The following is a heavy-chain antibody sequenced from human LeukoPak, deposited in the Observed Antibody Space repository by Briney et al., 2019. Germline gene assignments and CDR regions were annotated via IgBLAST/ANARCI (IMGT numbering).Heavy chain of an antibody. CDR2: IRYDGSNK. CDR3: AKSSIAVAGTAEYFQH. CDR1: GFTFSSYG. J-gene: IGHJ1*01. Sequence: PGGSLRLSCAASGFTFSSYGMHWVRQAPGKGLEWVAFIRYDGSNKYYADSVKGRFTISRDNSKNTLYLQMNSLRAEDTAVYYCAKSSIAVAGTAEYFQHWGQGTLVTVSS. V-gene: IGHV3-30*02. D-gene: IGHD6-19*01.